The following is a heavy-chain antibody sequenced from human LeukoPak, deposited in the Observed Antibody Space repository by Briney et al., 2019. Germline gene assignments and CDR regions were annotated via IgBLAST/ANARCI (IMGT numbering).Heavy chain of an antibody. CDR2: IKSETDGGTT. Sequence: GGSLRLSCAASGFTFSSYAMHWVRQAPGKGLEWVGRIKSETDGGTTDYAAPVKGRFTISRDDSKNTLYLQMNSLKTEDTAVYYCTTGYCNSSSCYLDWFDPWGQGTPVTVSS. D-gene: IGHD2-2*01. CDR1: GFTFSSYA. J-gene: IGHJ5*02. V-gene: IGHV3-15*01. CDR3: TTGYCNSSSCYLDWFDP.